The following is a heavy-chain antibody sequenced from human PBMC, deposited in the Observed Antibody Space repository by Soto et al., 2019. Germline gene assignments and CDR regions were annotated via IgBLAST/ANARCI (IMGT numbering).Heavy chain of an antibody. CDR1: GGTFRSFA. D-gene: IGHD2-15*01. Sequence: QLQRVQSGAEVKKPGSSLKVSCKASGGTFRSFAISWVRQAPGQGLEGMGGIIPIFGTANYAQKFQGRVTITADESTSTAYMELSSLRSEDTAVYYCARGPRSHYFPYWFDPWGQGTLVTVSS. V-gene: IGHV1-69*01. J-gene: IGHJ5*02. CDR3: ARGPRSHYFPYWFDP. CDR2: IIPIFGTA.